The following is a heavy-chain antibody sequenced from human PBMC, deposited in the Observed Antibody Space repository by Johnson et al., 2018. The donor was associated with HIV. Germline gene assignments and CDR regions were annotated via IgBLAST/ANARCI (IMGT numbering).Heavy chain of an antibody. CDR2: IKQDGSEK. V-gene: IGHV3-7*03. CDR1: GFTFSSYW. Sequence: VQLVESGGGLVQPGGSLRLSCAASGFTFSSYWMSWVRQAPGKGLEWVANIKQDGSEKHFVASVKGRFTIYRDNAKNALYMQMSSLRAEDTAMYYCARGGYCSGGRCYSIHAFDIWGQGTMVTVSS. J-gene: IGHJ3*02. CDR3: ARGGYCSGGRCYSIHAFDI. D-gene: IGHD2-15*01.